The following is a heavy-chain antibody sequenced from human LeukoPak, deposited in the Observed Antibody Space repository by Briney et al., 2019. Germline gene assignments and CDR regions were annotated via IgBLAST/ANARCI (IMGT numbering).Heavy chain of an antibody. CDR1: GFSFSNYW. J-gene: IGHJ4*02. V-gene: IGHV3-7*03. Sequence: GGSLRLSYVGSGFSFSNYWMGWSRQAPGKGLEWVANTKPDEREKYYVDSVKGRFTISRDNAKNSLYLQMNSLRVDDTAVYYCTRDGEGASHYWGQGTLVTASS. D-gene: IGHD3-10*01. CDR3: TRDGEGASHY. CDR2: TKPDEREK.